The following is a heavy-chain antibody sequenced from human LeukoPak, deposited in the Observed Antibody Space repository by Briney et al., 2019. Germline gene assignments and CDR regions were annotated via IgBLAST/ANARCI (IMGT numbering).Heavy chain of an antibody. D-gene: IGHD5-24*01. J-gene: IGHJ4*02. V-gene: IGHV3-23*01. CDR2: IIVNSLST. Sequence: GGSVSLSCAPSGFTFRNSAMRWVRQAPGKVLEWASNIIVNSLSTYYADFVKGRFTISRDNSNNTLSLQMHSLSADDTAIYFCAKGRRDGYNYPFLDSWRQGAWVVVPS. CDR3: AKGRRDGYNYPFLDS. CDR1: GFTFRNSA.